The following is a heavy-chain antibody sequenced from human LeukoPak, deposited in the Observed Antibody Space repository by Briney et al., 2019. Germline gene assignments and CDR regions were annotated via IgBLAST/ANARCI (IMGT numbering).Heavy chain of an antibody. J-gene: IGHJ2*01. CDR1: GFTFSTSA. D-gene: IGHD2-15*01. V-gene: IGHV3-48*01. CDR2: ISSSGLTI. Sequence: GGSLRLSCAASGFTFSTSAMNWVRQAPGKGLEWLSLISSSGLTIFNADPVKGRFTISRDNAKNSLYLQINSLRVEDTALYYCARAKTGGPLSWYFDLWGRGTLVTVSS. CDR3: ARAKTGGPLSWYFDL.